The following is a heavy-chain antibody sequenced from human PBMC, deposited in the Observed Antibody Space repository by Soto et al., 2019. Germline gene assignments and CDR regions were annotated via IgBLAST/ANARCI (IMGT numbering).Heavy chain of an antibody. V-gene: IGHV4-59*01. Sequence: SETLSLTCTVSGGSISSYYWSWIRQPPGKGLEWIGYIYYSGSTNYNPSLKSRVTISVDTSKNQFSLKLSSVTAADTAVYYCASSWIHRYCSGGSCYGDFQHWGQGTLVTVSS. D-gene: IGHD2-15*01. CDR3: ASSWIHRYCSGGSCYGDFQH. J-gene: IGHJ1*01. CDR2: IYYSGST. CDR1: GGSISSYY.